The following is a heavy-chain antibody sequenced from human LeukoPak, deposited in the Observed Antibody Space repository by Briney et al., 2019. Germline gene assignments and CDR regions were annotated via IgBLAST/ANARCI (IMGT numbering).Heavy chain of an antibody. D-gene: IGHD3-16*01. CDR2: MSSNGGTT. CDR3: ARVGGVGPFDY. CDR1: GFTFSSYA. J-gene: IGHJ4*02. V-gene: IGHV3-64*01. Sequence: GGSLRLSCAASGFTFSSYAMHWVRQAPGKGLEYVSAMSSNGGTTDHANSVKGRFTISRDNSKNTLYLQMGSLRAEDMAVYYCARVGGVGPFDYWGQGTLVTVSS.